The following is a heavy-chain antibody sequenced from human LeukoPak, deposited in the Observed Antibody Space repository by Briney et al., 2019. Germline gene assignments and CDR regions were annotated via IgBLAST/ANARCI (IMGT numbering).Heavy chain of an antibody. CDR3: ATDSGWYRFGQ. Sequence: SETLSLTCSVSGGSVTITNYYWGWIRQSPGKGLEWIGSIYHNGRTYYNPYLESRVTISVDTSKNQFSLKINSVTAADTAVYYCATDSGWYRFGQWGQGTQVTVSS. V-gene: IGHV4-39*07. D-gene: IGHD6-19*01. CDR1: GGSVTITNYY. CDR2: IYHNGRT. J-gene: IGHJ4*02.